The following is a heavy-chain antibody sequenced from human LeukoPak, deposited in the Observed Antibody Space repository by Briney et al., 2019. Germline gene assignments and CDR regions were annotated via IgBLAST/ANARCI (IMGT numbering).Heavy chain of an antibody. CDR3: ARVDYYYGMDV. J-gene: IGHJ6*02. Sequence: ASVKVSCKASGYTFTSYYMHWVRQAPGQGLEWMGIINPSGGSTSYAQKFQGRVTITADKSTSTAYMELSSLRSEDTAVYYCARVDYYYGMDVWGQGTTVTVSS. CDR1: GYTFTSYY. V-gene: IGHV1-46*01. CDR2: INPSGGST.